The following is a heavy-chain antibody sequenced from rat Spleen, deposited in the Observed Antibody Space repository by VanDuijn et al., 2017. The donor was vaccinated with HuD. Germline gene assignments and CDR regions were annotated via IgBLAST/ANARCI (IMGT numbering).Heavy chain of an antibody. J-gene: IGHJ2*01. CDR1: GFTFSNFP. D-gene: IGHD1-4*01. V-gene: IGHV5-46*01. CDR3: TRVDYPGIAHYFDY. Sequence: EVRLVESGGGLVQPGRSLKLSCAASGFTFSNFPLAWVRQAPTKGLEWVASISTSGVGTYYRDSVKGRFTISRDNAKSTLYLQMNSLRSEDTATYYCTRVDYPGIAHYFDYWGQGVMVTVSS. CDR2: ISTSGVGT.